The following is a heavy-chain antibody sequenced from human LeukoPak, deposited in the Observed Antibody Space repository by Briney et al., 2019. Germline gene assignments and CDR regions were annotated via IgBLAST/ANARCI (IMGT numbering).Heavy chain of an antibody. Sequence: ASVKVSCKASGYTFTSYAMHWVRQAPGQRLEWMGWINACSGNTKYSQKFQGRVTITRDTSASTAYMELSSLRSEDTAVYYCASSETDIVVVPAARGHFDYWGQGTLVTVSS. J-gene: IGHJ4*02. CDR1: GYTFTSYA. CDR2: INACSGNT. CDR3: ASSETDIVVVPAARGHFDY. V-gene: IGHV1-3*01. D-gene: IGHD2-2*01.